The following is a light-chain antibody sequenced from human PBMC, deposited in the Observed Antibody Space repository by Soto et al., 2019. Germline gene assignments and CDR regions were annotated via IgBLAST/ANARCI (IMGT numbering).Light chain of an antibody. CDR1: SSDVGGYNY. Sequence: QSVLTQPASVSGSPGQSITISCTGTSSDVGGYNYVSWYQQHPGKAPKLMIYEVSNRPSGVSNRFSGSKSGNTASLTISGLQAEDEADYFCSSYGSTITRYVFGTGTKLTVL. CDR3: SSYGSTITRYV. V-gene: IGLV2-14*01. CDR2: EVS. J-gene: IGLJ1*01.